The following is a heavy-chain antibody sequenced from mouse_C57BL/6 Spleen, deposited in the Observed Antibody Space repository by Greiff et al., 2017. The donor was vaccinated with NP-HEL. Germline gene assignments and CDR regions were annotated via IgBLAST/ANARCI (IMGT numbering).Heavy chain of an antibody. J-gene: IGHJ3*01. CDR2: IYPRDGST. Sequence: QVQLKESGPELVKPGASVKLSCKASGYTFTSYDINWVKQRPGQGLEWIGWIYPRDGSTKYNEKFKGKATLTVDTSSSTAYMELHSLTSEDSAVYFCARSARDGYSLFAYWGQGTLVTVSA. CDR1: GYTFTSYD. V-gene: IGHV1-85*01. CDR3: ARSARDGYSLFAY. D-gene: IGHD2-3*01.